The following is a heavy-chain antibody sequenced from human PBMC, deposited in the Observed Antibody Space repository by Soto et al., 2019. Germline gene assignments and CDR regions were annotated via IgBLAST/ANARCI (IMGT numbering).Heavy chain of an antibody. J-gene: IGHJ6*03. CDR3: AKDSVDTAMVMDV. CDR1: GFTFDDYA. CDR2: ISWNSGSI. D-gene: IGHD5-18*01. Sequence: EVQLVESGGGLVQPGRSLRLSCAASGFTFDDYAMHWVRQAPGKGLEWVSGISWNSGSIGYADSVKGRFTISRDNAKNSLYLQMNSLRAEDTALYYCAKDSVDTAMVMDVWGEGTTVTVSS. V-gene: IGHV3-9*01.